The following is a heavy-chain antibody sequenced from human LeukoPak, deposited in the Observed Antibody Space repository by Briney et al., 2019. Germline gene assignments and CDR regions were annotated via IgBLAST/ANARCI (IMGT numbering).Heavy chain of an antibody. CDR3: ARGSRYDSSGYDAFDI. V-gene: IGHV3-23*01. D-gene: IGHD3-22*01. J-gene: IGHJ3*02. CDR2: ISGSGGST. CDR1: GFTFSSYA. Sequence: PGGSLRLSCAASGFTFSSYAMSWVRQAPGKGLEWVSAISGSGGSTYYADSVKGRFTISRDNSKNTPFLQMNSLRAEDTAVYYCARGSRYDSSGYDAFDIWGQGTMVTVSS.